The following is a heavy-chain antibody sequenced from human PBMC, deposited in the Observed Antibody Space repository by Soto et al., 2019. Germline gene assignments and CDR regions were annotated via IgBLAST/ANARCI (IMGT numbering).Heavy chain of an antibody. CDR1: GGSISSSNNW. J-gene: IGHJ4*02. CDR3: GRDKRGGIDY. D-gene: IGHD3-16*01. V-gene: IGHV4-4*02. CDR2: IYHSGNT. Sequence: QVQLQESGPGLVKPSGTLSLTCAVSGGSISSSNNWWTWVRQPPGKGLEWIGEIYHSGNTNYNPSRKKRVTLSVDKSENRFSLKLISVTAADTAVYYCGRDKRGGIDYWGQGTLVTVSS.